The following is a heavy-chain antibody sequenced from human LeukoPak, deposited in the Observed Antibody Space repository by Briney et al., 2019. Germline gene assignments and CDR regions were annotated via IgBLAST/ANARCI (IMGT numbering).Heavy chain of an antibody. V-gene: IGHV3-33*06. CDR2: IWYDGSKK. D-gene: IGHD6-19*01. CDR3: AKESRGSGWYVDPIDY. Sequence: GGSLRLSCAESGFTFSSYVMYWVRQAPGKGLEWVAVIWYDGSKKYYADSARGGLTISTDNSKNTLYLKMNSLRAEDTAVYYCAKESRGSGWYVDPIDYWGQGTLVTVSS. CDR1: GFTFSSYV. J-gene: IGHJ4*02.